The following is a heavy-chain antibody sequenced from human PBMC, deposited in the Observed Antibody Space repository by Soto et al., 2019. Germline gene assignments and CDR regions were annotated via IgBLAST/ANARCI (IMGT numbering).Heavy chain of an antibody. J-gene: IGHJ4*02. Sequence: VQLVESGGGVVQPGTSLRLSCAASGFTFSDYAMHWVRQAPGKGLEWVAVVSHDGRKTHYADSVKGRFTISRDSSKNTVSLEMTRLRAQDTAVYYCAKGGRKWLVTSDFNYWGQGALVTVSS. CDR1: GFTFSDYA. V-gene: IGHV3-30*18. CDR2: VSHDGRKT. D-gene: IGHD6-19*01. CDR3: AKGGRKWLVTSDFNY.